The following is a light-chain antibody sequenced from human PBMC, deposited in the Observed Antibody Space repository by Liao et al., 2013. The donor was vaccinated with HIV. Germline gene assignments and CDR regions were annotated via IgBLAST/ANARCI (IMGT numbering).Light chain of an antibody. CDR1: KLGDKS. CDR3: QAWDSSTAWV. CDR2: QDN. V-gene: IGLV3-1*01. J-gene: IGLJ3*02. Sequence: SFDLTQPPSVSVSPGQTASITCSGDKLGDKSASWYQQKPGQSPLLVIYQDNRRPSGIPERFSGSNSGNTATLTIGVTQAMDEADYYCQAWDSSTAWVFGGGTKLTVL.